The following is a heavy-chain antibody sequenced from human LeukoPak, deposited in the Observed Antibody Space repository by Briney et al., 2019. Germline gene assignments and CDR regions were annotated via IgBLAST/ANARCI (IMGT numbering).Heavy chain of an antibody. CDR2: NHDSGTT. D-gene: IGHD4-17*01. Sequence: NPSETLSLTCTVSGGSISTYYWSWIRQPPGKGLEWIAYNHDSGTTNYNPSLKSRVTTSIDTSKNQFSLKLNSVTPADTAVYYCARSRGGFGDYGSWFDPWGQGTLVTVSS. CDR3: ARSRGGFGDYGSWFDP. CDR1: GGSISTYY. V-gene: IGHV4-59*01. J-gene: IGHJ5*02.